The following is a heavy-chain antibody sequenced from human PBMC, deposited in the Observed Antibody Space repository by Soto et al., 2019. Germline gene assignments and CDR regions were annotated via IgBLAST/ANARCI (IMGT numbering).Heavy chain of an antibody. Sequence: PSETLSLTCTVSGGSVSSGSYYWSWIRQHPGKGLEWIGYIYYSGSTNYNPSLKSRVTISVDTSKNQFSLKLSSVTAADTAVYYCARGPSGDKVDSWGQGTLVTVSS. CDR3: ARGPSGDKVDS. V-gene: IGHV4-61*01. CDR2: IYYSGST. D-gene: IGHD1-26*01. J-gene: IGHJ4*02. CDR1: GGSVSSGSYY.